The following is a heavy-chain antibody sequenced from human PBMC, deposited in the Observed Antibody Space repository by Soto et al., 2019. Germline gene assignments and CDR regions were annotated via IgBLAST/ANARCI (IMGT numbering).Heavy chain of an antibody. CDR3: ARDGCSGSNCLNWFDP. D-gene: IGHD2-15*01. J-gene: IGHJ5*02. CDR2: ISSSSTTK. Sequence: GGSLRLSCAASGFTFSSYWMTWFRQAPGKGLEWVSYISSSSTTKYYADSVKGRFTISRDNAKNSLYLQMNSLRAEDTAVYYCARDGCSGSNCLNWFDPWGQGTLVTVSS. CDR1: GFTFSSYW. V-gene: IGHV3-48*01.